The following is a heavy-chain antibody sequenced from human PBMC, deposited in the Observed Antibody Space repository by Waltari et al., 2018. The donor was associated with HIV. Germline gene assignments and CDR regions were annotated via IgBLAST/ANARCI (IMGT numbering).Heavy chain of an antibody. Sequence: QVQLVQSGAEVKKPGASVKVSCKASGYTFTSYGISWVRQPPGQGLEWMGWISAYNGNTNYAQKLQGRVTMTTDTSTSTAYMELRSLRSDDTAVYYCARDYFMITFGGVIALDYWGQGTLVTVSS. CDR2: ISAYNGNT. V-gene: IGHV1-18*01. J-gene: IGHJ4*02. CDR3: ARDYFMITFGGVIALDY. CDR1: GYTFTSYG. D-gene: IGHD3-16*02.